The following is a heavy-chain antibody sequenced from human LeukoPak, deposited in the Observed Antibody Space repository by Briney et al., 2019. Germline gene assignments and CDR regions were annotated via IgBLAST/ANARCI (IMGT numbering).Heavy chain of an antibody. Sequence: PGGSLRLSCAASGFIFNSYGMHWVRQAPGKGLEWVAFIRYDGSNKYYADSVKGRFTISRDNSNNRLYLHMSGLTAADTAVYYCAKDRSIGTYYTFDHWGQGSLVTVSS. V-gene: IGHV3-30*02. CDR3: AKDRSIGTYYTFDH. CDR1: GFIFNSYG. J-gene: IGHJ4*02. D-gene: IGHD1-26*01. CDR2: IRYDGSNK.